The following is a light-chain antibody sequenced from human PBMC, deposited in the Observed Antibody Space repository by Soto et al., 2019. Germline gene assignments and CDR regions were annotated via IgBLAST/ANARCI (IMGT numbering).Light chain of an antibody. CDR1: SDSVSVSHF. Sequence: QTVVTQEPSFSVSPGGTVTLTCGLSSDSVSVSHFPSWYQQTPGQAPRTLIYNTNTRSSGVPDRFSGSILGNRAALTITGAQADDESDYYCVLYMRSGILVFGGGTQLTVL. CDR3: VLYMRSGILV. V-gene: IGLV8-61*01. J-gene: IGLJ2*01. CDR2: NTN.